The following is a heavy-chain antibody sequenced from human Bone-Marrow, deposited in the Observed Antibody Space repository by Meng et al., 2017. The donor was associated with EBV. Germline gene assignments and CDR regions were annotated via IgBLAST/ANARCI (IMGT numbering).Heavy chain of an antibody. J-gene: IGHJ2*01. Sequence: EVQLVEPGGGLVNPGGSRRRSCPASGFTFSIYSMNWVRQAPGKGLEWVSSISSSISYISYADSVKGRFTISRDNAKNSLYLQMNSLRAEDTAVYYCARRTGRGWYFDLWGRGTLVTVSS. V-gene: IGHV3-21*01. CDR2: ISSSISYI. CDR1: GFTFSIYS. D-gene: IGHD1-1*01. CDR3: ARRTGRGWYFDL.